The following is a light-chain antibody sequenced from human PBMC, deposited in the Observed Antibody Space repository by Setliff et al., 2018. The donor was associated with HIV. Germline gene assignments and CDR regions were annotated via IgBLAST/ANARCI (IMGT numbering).Light chain of an antibody. CDR3: SSYTTTNTLV. Sequence: QSALTKPASVSGSPGQSITISCAGTNSDVGSYNRVSWYQQTPGTAPKLMIFEVTHRPSGVPDRFSGSKSGNTASLTISGLQAEDESDYYCSSYTTTNTLVFGGGTKVTVL. CDR2: EVT. V-gene: IGLV2-18*02. CDR1: NSDVGSYNR. J-gene: IGLJ2*01.